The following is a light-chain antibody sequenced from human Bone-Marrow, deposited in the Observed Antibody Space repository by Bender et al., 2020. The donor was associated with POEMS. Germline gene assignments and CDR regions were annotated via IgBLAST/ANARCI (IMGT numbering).Light chain of an antibody. CDR3: CSYAGSDTLV. CDR1: GSDVGNYNF. Sequence: QSALTQPASVSGSLGQSITISCTGTGSDVGNYNFVSWYQQHPGKVPKFMIYEDIKRPSGVSTRFSGSKSGSLASLTISGVQAEDEADYYCCSYAGSDTLVFGGGTKLTVL. CDR2: EDI. J-gene: IGLJ3*02. V-gene: IGLV2-23*01.